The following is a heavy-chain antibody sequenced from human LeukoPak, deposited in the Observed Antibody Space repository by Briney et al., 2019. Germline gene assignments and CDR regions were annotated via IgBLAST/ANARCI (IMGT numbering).Heavy chain of an antibody. CDR1: GFTFSNHA. V-gene: IGHV3-23*01. CDR2: ISGSGRTT. CDR3: AKNVVVKRYIDY. D-gene: IGHD2-15*01. Sequence: GGSLRLSCAASGFTFSNHAMSWVRQTPGKGLQWVSVISGSGRTTEYADPVKGRFTISRDNSKNTLSLQMNSLRVEDTAIYYCAKNVVVKRYIDYWGQGTLVTVSS. J-gene: IGHJ4*02.